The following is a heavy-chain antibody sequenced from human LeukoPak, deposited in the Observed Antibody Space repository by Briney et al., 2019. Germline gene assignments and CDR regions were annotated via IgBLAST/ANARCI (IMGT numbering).Heavy chain of an antibody. J-gene: IGHJ4*02. D-gene: IGHD2-15*01. CDR2: ISYDGNNI. CDR3: ARGGLFKYFFDY. CDR1: GFTFSTYA. Sequence: GGSLRLSCAASGFTFSTYAMHWVRQAPGKGLEWVAVISYDGNNIYYADSVKGRFTISRDDSENTLYLQMNALRADDTAVYYCARGGLFKYFFDYWGQGTPVTVSS. V-gene: IGHV3-30-3*01.